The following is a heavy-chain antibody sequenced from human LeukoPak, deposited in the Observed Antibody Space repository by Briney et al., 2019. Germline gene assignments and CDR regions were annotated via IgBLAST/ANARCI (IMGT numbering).Heavy chain of an antibody. J-gene: IGHJ4*02. V-gene: IGHV3-33*08. D-gene: IGHD1-26*01. Sequence: PGGSLTLFCAASGFTFSNYAMHWVRQAPGKGLEWVAIIWYDGSSRYYADSVKGRFTISRDNSKNTLYLQMNSLRADDTAVYYCARDPYSGSYYDYWGQGNLDSVSS. CDR2: IWYDGSSR. CDR3: ARDPYSGSYYDY. CDR1: GFTFSNYA.